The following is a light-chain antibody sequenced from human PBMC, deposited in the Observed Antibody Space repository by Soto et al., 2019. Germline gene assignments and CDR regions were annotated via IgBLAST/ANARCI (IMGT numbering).Light chain of an antibody. CDR2: AAS. Sequence: DIQMTQSPSSLSASVGDRVTITCRASQSISTYLNWYQQKVGKAPKLLIYAASSLQRGVPSRFSGSGSWTYFTLTISSLQPEDFATYYCQQSYSTPRTFGQGTNLEIK. J-gene: IGKJ2*02. V-gene: IGKV1-39*01. CDR1: QSISTY. CDR3: QQSYSTPRT.